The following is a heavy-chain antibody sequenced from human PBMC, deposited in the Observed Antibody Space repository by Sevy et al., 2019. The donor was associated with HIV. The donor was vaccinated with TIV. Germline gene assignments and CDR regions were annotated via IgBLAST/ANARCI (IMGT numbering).Heavy chain of an antibody. CDR3: ARGKVLFDY. D-gene: IGHD1-20*01. V-gene: IGHV4-59*01. J-gene: IGHJ4*02. Sequence: SETLSLTCTVSGGSFSSYYWSWIRQSPWKGLEWIGYIYYNGTTNSSPSLRRRVTISPHTSKSQFSLKLKSVTAADTAVYYCARGKVLFDYWGQGTLVTVSS. CDR1: GGSFSSYY. CDR2: IYYNGTT.